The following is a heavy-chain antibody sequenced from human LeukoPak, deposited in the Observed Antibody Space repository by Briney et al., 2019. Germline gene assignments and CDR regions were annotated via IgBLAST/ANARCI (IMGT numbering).Heavy chain of an antibody. CDR1: GYTLTELS. Sequence: ASVKVSCKVSGYTLTELSMHWVRQAPGKGLEWMGGFDPEDGETIYAQKFQGRVTMTRDTSTSTVYMELSSLRSEDTAVYYCARDAAPIAAAANWFDPWGQGTLVTVSS. J-gene: IGHJ5*02. CDR2: FDPEDGET. V-gene: IGHV1-24*01. D-gene: IGHD6-13*01. CDR3: ARDAAPIAAAANWFDP.